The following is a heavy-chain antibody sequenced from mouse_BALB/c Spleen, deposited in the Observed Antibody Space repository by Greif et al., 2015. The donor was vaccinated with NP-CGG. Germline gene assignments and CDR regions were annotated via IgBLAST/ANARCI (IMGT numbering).Heavy chain of an antibody. Sequence: VQLQQSGPGLVAPSQSLSITCTVSGFSLTSYGVHWVRQPPGKGLEWLGVIWAGGSTNYNSALMSRLSISKDNSKGQVFLKMNSLQTDDTAMYYCASDGYYAMDYWGQGTSVTVSS. CDR3: ASDGYYAMDY. CDR1: GFSLTSYG. J-gene: IGHJ4*01. CDR2: IWAGGST. V-gene: IGHV2-9*02.